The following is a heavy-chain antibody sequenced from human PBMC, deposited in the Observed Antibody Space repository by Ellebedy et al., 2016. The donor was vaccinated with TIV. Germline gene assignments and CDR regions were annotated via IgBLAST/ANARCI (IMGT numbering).Heavy chain of an antibody. V-gene: IGHV1-3*01. D-gene: IGHD6-13*01. CDR3: ARVSGRSKGYSNFHEKYYFDY. J-gene: IGHJ4*02. CDR1: AYIFTSYA. CDR2: INAGNGNT. Sequence: ASVQVSCXASAYIFTSYAMHWVRQAPGQRLEWMGWINAGNGNTKYSQKFQGRVTITRDTSASTAYMELSSLRSEDTAVYYCARVSGRSKGYSNFHEKYYFDYWGQGTLVTVSS.